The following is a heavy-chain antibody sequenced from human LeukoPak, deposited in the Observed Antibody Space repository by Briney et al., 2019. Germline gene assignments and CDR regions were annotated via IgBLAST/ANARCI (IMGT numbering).Heavy chain of an antibody. CDR3: ARALGYCSGGSCPPFYYYYGMDV. J-gene: IGHJ6*02. Sequence: ASVKVSCKASGYTFTGYYMHWVRQAPGQGLGWMGWINPNSGGTNYAQKFQGRVTMTRDTSISTAYMELSRLRSDDTAVYYCARALGYCSGGSCPPFYYYYGMDVWGQGTTVTVSS. V-gene: IGHV1-2*02. CDR2: INPNSGGT. D-gene: IGHD2-15*01. CDR1: GYTFTGYY.